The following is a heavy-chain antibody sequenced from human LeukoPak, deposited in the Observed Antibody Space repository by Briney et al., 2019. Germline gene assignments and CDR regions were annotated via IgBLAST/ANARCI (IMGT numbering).Heavy chain of an antibody. D-gene: IGHD2-21*01. CDR3: ARTHNSGFDY. V-gene: IGHV3-74*01. CDR2: IYTDGRNT. Sequence: GGPLSLSCTASGFTFRNYWMPGVGKAPGKGLEWVSLIYTDGRNTVYADSVKGRFTISRDNAKNTLYLQMYSLRAEDTAVYYCARTHNSGFDYWGQGTPVTVSS. J-gene: IGHJ4*02. CDR1: GFTFRNYW.